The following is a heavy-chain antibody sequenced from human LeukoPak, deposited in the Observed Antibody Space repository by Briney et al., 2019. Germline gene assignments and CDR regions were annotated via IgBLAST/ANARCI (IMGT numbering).Heavy chain of an antibody. CDR2: ISESGDMT. D-gene: IGHD1-1*01. J-gene: IGHJ4*02. CDR1: GFSFSNFA. CDR3: AASYNVLSYSEY. V-gene: IGHV3-23*01. Sequence: GGSLRLSCAASGFSFSNFAMTWVRQAPGKGLEWVSSISESGDMTDYTDSVKGRLTISRDNSKNTLYLQMNSLTAEDTAVYYCAASYNVLSYSEYWGQGTLVTVSS.